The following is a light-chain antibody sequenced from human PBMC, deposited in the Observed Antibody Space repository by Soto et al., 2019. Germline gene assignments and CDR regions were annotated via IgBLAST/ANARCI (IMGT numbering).Light chain of an antibody. CDR1: SSEVGGYNY. V-gene: IGLV2-8*01. Sequence: QSALTQPPSASGSPGQSVTISCTGTSSEVGGYNYVSWYQQHPGKAPKLIIYEVSKRPSGVPDRFSGSKSGNTASLTVSGPQAEDEADYCCSSYAGNHNYVFGTDTKLTVL. CDR3: SSYAGNHNYV. CDR2: EVS. J-gene: IGLJ1*01.